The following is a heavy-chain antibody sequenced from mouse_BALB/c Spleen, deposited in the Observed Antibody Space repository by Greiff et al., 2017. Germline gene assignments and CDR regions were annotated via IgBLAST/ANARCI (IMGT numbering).Heavy chain of an antibody. CDR1: GYSITSGYY. CDR2: ISYDGSN. CDR3: AREPDSSGYPDY. V-gene: IGHV3-6*02. Sequence: EVKLQESGPGLVKPSQSLSLTCSVTGYSITSGYYWNWIRQFPGNKLEWMGYISYDGSNNYNPSLKNRISITRDTSKNQFFLKLNSVTTEDTATYYCAREPDSSGYPDYWGQGTTLTVSS. D-gene: IGHD3-2*01. J-gene: IGHJ2*01.